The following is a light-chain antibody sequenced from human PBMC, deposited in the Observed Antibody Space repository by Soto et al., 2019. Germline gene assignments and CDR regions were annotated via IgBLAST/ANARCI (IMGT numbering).Light chain of an antibody. CDR3: QQYGSSPPYT. V-gene: IGKV3-20*01. CDR2: GSS. CDR1: QSVSNNY. J-gene: IGKJ2*01. Sequence: EVVLTQSPGTLSLSPGERATLSCRASQSVSNNYLAWYQQKPGQSPKLLIFGSSHRATGIPDRFSASGSGTDFTLTICSLEPEDFAVYYCQQYGSSPPYTFGQGTKLEIK.